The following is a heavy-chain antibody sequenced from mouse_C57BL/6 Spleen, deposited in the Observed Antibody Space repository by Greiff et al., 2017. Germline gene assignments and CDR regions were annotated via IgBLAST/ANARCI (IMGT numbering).Heavy chain of an antibody. CDR1: GYTFTDYE. V-gene: IGHV1-15*01. CDR2: IDPETGGT. CDR3: TRSYDYDGGDY. Sequence: VQLQQSGAELVRPGASVTLSCKASGYTFTDYEMHWVKQTPVHGLEWIGAIDPETGGTAYNQKFKGKAILTADKSSSTAYMELRSLTSADSAVYYGTRSYDYDGGDYWGQGTTLTVSS. D-gene: IGHD2-4*01. J-gene: IGHJ2*01.